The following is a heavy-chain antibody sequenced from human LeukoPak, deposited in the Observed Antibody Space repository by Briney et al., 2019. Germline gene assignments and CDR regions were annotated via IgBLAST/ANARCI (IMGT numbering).Heavy chain of an antibody. Sequence: TGGSLRLSCASSGFTFRRYDMNWVRQAPGKGLEWVSFISSSMISIHYADSVQGRFTISRDNAGNILYLQMNSLRAEDTAVYYCARVYDVLTGGFDHWGQGALVTVSS. CDR3: ARVYDVLTGGFDH. J-gene: IGHJ4*02. CDR1: GFTFRRYD. CDR2: ISSSMISI. V-gene: IGHV3-21*01. D-gene: IGHD3-9*01.